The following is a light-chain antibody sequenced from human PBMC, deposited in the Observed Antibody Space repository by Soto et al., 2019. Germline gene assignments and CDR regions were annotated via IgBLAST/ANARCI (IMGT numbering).Light chain of an antibody. CDR2: GAS. Sequence: EIVLTQSPGTLSLSPGERATLSCRASQSVSSSYLAWYQQKPGQAPRPLIYGASSRATGIPDRFSGSGSGTDFTLTISRLGPEDFAVYYCQQYGSAPWTFCQGTKVDIK. CDR1: QSVSSSY. CDR3: QQYGSAPWT. V-gene: IGKV3-20*01. J-gene: IGKJ1*01.